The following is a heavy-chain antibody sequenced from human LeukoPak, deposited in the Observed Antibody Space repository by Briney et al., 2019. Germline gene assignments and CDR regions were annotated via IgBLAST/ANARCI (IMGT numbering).Heavy chain of an antibody. V-gene: IGHV4-34*01. CDR2: INHSGST. J-gene: IGHJ4*02. CDR3: ARETYYFGSGSSRDKYYFDY. Sequence: PSETLSLTCAVYGGSFSGYYWSWIRQPPGKGLEWIGEINHSGSTNYNPSLKSRVTISVDTSKNQFSLKLSSVTAADTAVYYCARETYYFGSGSSRDKYYFDYWGQGTLVTVSS. CDR1: GGSFSGYY. D-gene: IGHD3-10*01.